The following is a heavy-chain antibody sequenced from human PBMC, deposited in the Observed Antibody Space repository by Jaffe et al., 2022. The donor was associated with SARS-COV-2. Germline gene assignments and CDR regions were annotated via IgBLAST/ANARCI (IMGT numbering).Heavy chain of an antibody. Sequence: QITLKESGPALVKPTQTLTLTCTFSGFSLRTDGVGVGWIRQPPGKALEWLAIIYGDDDKRYSPSLKSRLTITKDTPKNQVVLIMTTLDPVDTATYYCAHHYYGSAGKAFDYWGQGILVTVSS. CDR1: GFSLRTDGVG. V-gene: IGHV2-5*02. CDR3: AHHYYGSAGKAFDY. J-gene: IGHJ4*02. CDR2: IYGDDDK. D-gene: IGHD3-10*01.